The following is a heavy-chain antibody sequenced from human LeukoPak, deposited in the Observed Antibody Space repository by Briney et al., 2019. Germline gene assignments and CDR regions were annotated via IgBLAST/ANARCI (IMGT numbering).Heavy chain of an antibody. CDR3: ARHPDELGINDY. V-gene: IGHV4-61*02. J-gene: IGHJ4*02. CDR1: GGSISSGSYY. CDR2: IYTSGST. D-gene: IGHD7-27*01. Sequence: SETLSLTCTVSGGSISSGSYYWSWIRQPAGKGLEWIGRIYTSGSTNYNPSLKSRVTISVDTSKNQFSLKLSSVTAADTAVYYCARHPDELGINDYWGQGTLVTVSS.